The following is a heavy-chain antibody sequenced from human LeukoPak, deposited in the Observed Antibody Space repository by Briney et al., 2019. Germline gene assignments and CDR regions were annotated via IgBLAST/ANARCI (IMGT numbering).Heavy chain of an antibody. V-gene: IGHV4-59*12. D-gene: IGHD6-13*01. Sequence: SETLSLTCTVSGGSISSYYWSWIRQPPGKGLEWIGYIYYSGSTNYNPSLKSRVTISVDTSKNQFSLKLSSVTAADTAVYYCARLTEVYSSSWYFDYWGQGTLVTVSS. CDR2: IYYSGST. J-gene: IGHJ4*02. CDR3: ARLTEVYSSSWYFDY. CDR1: GGSISSYY.